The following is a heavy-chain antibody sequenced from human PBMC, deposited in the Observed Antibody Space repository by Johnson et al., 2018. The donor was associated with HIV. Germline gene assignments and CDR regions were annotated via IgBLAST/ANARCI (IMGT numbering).Heavy chain of an antibody. J-gene: IGHJ3*01. D-gene: IGHD6-19*01. Sequence: VQLVESGGGLIHPGGSLRLSCEASGFSISSNYLSWVRQAPGKSLEWVSIIYSGGNTYYADSVKGRFTISRENAKNSLYLQMNSLRAGDTAVYYCARDLRNSGWSNGFDVWDQGTMVTVSS. CDR2: IYSGGNT. CDR3: ARDLRNSGWSNGFDV. V-gene: IGHV3-53*01. CDR1: GFSISSNY.